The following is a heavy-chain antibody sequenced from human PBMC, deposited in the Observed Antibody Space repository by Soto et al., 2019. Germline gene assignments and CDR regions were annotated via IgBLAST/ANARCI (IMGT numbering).Heavy chain of an antibody. Sequence: SVKVSFKASGCTFSSYAMILVRQAPGQGLEWMGGIIPIFGTANYAQKFQGRVTITADESTSTAYMELSSLRSEDTAVYYCARVGDGRRIAARPWYYGMDVWGQGTTVTVSS. D-gene: IGHD6-6*01. J-gene: IGHJ6*02. V-gene: IGHV1-69*13. CDR2: IIPIFGTA. CDR1: GCTFSSYA. CDR3: ARVGDGRRIAARPWYYGMDV.